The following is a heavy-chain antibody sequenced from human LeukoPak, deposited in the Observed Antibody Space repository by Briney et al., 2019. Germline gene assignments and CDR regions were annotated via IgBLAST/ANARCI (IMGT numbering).Heavy chain of an antibody. CDR3: ASCRWSSSWYFDY. D-gene: IGHD6-13*01. J-gene: IGHJ4*02. CDR1: GFTFSNYA. V-gene: IGHV3-23*01. Sequence: GGSLRLSCTASGFTFSNYAMSWVRQAPGKGLEWVSLISRSGDTTYYADSAKGRFTISRDNAKNSLYLQINSLRAEDTAVYYCASCRWSSSWYFDYWGQGTLVTVSS. CDR2: ISRSGDTT.